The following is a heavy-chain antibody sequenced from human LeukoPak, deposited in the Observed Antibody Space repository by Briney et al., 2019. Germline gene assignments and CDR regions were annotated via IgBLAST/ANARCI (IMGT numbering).Heavy chain of an antibody. D-gene: IGHD2/OR15-2a*01. CDR2: INKDATIT. CDR3: ARSGIGRGFDI. Sequence: GGSLRLSCAASAFSMNDFRMHWVRQGPGKGLEWVSRINKDATITTYADSVKGRFTVSRDNVKNMVYLDMNGLRGDDTAVYYCARSGIGRGFDIWGQGATVTVSS. V-gene: IGHV3-74*03. J-gene: IGHJ3*02. CDR1: AFSMNDFR.